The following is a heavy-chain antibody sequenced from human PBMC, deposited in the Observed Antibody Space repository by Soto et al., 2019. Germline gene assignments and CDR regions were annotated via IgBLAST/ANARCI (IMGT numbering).Heavy chain of an antibody. J-gene: IGHJ5*02. V-gene: IGHV4-61*01. CDR2: IYYSGST. Sequence: SETLSLTCTVSGGSVSSGSYYWSWIRQPPGKGLEWIGYIYYSGSTNYNPSLKSRVTISVDTSKNQFSLKLSSVTAADTAVYYCARAPLDNWFDPWGQGTLVTVSS. CDR1: GGSVSSGSYY. CDR3: ARAPLDNWFDP.